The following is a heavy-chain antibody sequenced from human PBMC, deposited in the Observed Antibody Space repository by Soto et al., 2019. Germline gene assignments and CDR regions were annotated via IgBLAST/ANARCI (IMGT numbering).Heavy chain of an antibody. CDR1: GFTFSSYS. CDR3: ARGGSGWDPYYYYYGMDV. D-gene: IGHD6-19*01. J-gene: IGHJ6*02. Sequence: EVQLVESGGGLVQPGGSLRLSCAASGFTFSSYSMNWVRQAPGKGLEWVSYISSSSSTIYYADSVKGRFTISRDNAKNSLYLQMNSLRDEDTAVYYCARGGSGWDPYYYYYGMDVWGQGTTVAVSS. CDR2: ISSSSSTI. V-gene: IGHV3-48*02.